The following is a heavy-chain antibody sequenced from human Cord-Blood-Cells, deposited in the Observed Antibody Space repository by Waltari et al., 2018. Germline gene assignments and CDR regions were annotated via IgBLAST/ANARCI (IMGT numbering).Heavy chain of an antibody. CDR1: GFTFSNAW. CDR2: IKSKTDDGTT. J-gene: IGHJ4*02. Sequence: EVQLVESGGGLVKPGGSLRLSCAASGFTFSNAWMSWVRQASGKGLGWVGRIKSKTDDGTTDYAAPVKGRFTISRDDSKNTLYLQMNSLKTEDTAVYYCTTDRGWGLTVVTLNYFDYWGQGTLVTVSS. V-gene: IGHV3-15*01. D-gene: IGHD2-21*02. CDR3: TTDRGWGLTVVTLNYFDY.